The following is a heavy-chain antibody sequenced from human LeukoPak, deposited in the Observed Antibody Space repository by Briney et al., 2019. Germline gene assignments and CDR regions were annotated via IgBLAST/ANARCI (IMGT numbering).Heavy chain of an antibody. Sequence: SETLSLTCTVSGGSISSYYWSWIRQPPGKGLEWIGYIYYTGSTNYNPSLKSRVAFSVGTSKNQFSLKLSSVTAADAAVYYCARGVYYYDTTGYYDHYFDYWGQGSLVTVSS. J-gene: IGHJ4*02. CDR2: IYYTGST. CDR1: GGSISSYY. CDR3: ARGVYYYDTTGYYDHYFDY. D-gene: IGHD3-22*01. V-gene: IGHV4-59*01.